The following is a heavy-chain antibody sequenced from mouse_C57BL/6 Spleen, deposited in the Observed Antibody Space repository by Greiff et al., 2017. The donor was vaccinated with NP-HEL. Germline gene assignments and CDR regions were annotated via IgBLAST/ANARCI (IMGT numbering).Heavy chain of an antibody. D-gene: IGHD2-2*01. CDR2: IYPGDGDT. J-gene: IGHJ4*01. CDR1: GYAFSSYW. Sequence: QVHVKQSGAELVKPGASVKISCKASGYAFSSYWMNWVKQRPGKGLEWIGQIYPGDGDTNYNGKFKGKATLTAEKSSSTASLRLSSLTSEYSAVYVGARWGGYDGYYAMDYWGQGTSVTVSS. V-gene: IGHV1-80*01. CDR3: ARWGGYDGYYAMDY.